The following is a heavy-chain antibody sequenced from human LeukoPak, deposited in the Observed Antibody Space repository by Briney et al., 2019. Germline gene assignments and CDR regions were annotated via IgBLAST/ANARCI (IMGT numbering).Heavy chain of an antibody. V-gene: IGHV4-34*01. CDR3: ARDLSRADWYFDL. Sequence: PSETLSLTCAVYGGSFSGYYWSWIRQPPGKGLEWIGEINHSGSTNYNPSLKSRVTISVVTSRNQFSLKLNSVTAADTAVYCCARDLSRADWYFDLWGRGTLVTVSS. CDR2: INHSGST. J-gene: IGHJ2*01. D-gene: IGHD3-10*01. CDR1: GGSFSGYY.